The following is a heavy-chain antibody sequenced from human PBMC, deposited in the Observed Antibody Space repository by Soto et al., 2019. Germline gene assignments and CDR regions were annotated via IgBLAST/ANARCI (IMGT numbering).Heavy chain of an antibody. CDR1: GYTFTSYG. CDR2: ISAYNGDT. CDR3: ARDPRNQEGHYYYYYMDV. V-gene: IGHV1-18*01. Sequence: ASVKVSCKASGYTFTSYGISWVRQAPGQGLEWMGWISAYNGDTNYAQKLQGRVTMTTDTSTSTAYMELRSLRSDDTAVYYCARDPRNQEGHYYYYYMDVWGKGTTVTVSS. J-gene: IGHJ6*03. D-gene: IGHD2-2*01.